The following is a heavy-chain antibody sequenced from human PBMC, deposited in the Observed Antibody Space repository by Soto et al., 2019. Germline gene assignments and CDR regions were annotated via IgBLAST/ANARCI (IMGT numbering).Heavy chain of an antibody. Sequence: QVQLVESGGGVVQPGRSLRLSCAASGFSFTTYGMHWVRQAPGKGLEWVAVISYDGTNEFYADSVKGRFTISRDNSKNTLFLQMSSLRTEDTAFYYCAKDHGRGWYGDTLDSWGQGTLVTVSS. CDR3: AKDHGRGWYGDTLDS. CDR2: ISYDGTNE. D-gene: IGHD6-19*01. V-gene: IGHV3-30*18. CDR1: GFSFTTYG. J-gene: IGHJ4*02.